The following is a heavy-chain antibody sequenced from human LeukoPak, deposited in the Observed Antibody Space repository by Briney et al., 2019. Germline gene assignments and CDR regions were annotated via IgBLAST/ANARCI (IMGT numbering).Heavy chain of an antibody. D-gene: IGHD6-19*01. CDR2: TQYDENNK. CDR1: GFTFSSYG. J-gene: IGHJ4*02. CDR3: AKDRAYSSGWSDKPLNY. Sequence: GGSLRLSCAASGFTFSSYGMHWVRQAPGKGLEWVAYTQYDENNKHHAESVKGRFTISRDNSKNTLYLQMNSLRPEDTAVYYCAKDRAYSSGWSDKPLNYWGQGTLVTVSS. V-gene: IGHV3-30*02.